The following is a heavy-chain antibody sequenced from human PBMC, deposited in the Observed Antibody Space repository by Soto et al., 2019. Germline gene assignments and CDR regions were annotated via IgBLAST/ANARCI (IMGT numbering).Heavy chain of an antibody. Sequence: ASVKVSCKASGYTFTSYYMHWVRQAPGQGLEWMGIINPSGGSTSYAQKFQGRVTMTRDTSTSTVYMELSSLRSEDTAVYYCARDAVVPQRYNWNGLDPWGQGTLVTVSS. CDR3: ARDAVVPQRYNWNGLDP. CDR1: GYTFTSYY. CDR2: INPSGGST. D-gene: IGHD1-20*01. J-gene: IGHJ5*02. V-gene: IGHV1-46*01.